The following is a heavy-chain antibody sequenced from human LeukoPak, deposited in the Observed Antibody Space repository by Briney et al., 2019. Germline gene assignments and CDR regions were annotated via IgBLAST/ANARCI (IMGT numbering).Heavy chain of an antibody. CDR2: IAYDGSNK. CDR3: ARERWGDAFDI. Sequence: GGSLRLSCAASGFTFSSYAMSWVRQAPGKGLEWVAGIAYDGSNKDHADAVKGRFTISRDNSKNSLYLQMNSLRTEDTAVYYCARERWGDAFDIWGQGTLVTVSS. CDR1: GFTFSSYA. V-gene: IGHV3-30*04. D-gene: IGHD3-16*01. J-gene: IGHJ3*02.